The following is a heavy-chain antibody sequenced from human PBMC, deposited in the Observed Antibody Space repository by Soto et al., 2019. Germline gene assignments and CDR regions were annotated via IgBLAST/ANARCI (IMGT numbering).Heavy chain of an antibody. Sequence: QVQLVQSGAEVKKPGASVKVSCKASGYTFTSYGITWVRQAPGQGLEWMGWISAYNGNTNYAQKLQGRVTMTTDTSTRTGYIEVRSPRSDPTAVYYCGISVPGIVVNILDAFDIWGQGTMVTVSS. J-gene: IGHJ3*02. CDR1: GYTFTSYG. CDR3: GISVPGIVVNILDAFDI. D-gene: IGHD3-22*01. V-gene: IGHV1-18*01. CDR2: ISAYNGNT.